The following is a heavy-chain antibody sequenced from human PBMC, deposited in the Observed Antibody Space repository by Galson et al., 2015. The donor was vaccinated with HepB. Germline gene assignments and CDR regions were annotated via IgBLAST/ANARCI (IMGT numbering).Heavy chain of an antibody. Sequence: SLRLSCAASGFTFSSYGMHWVRQAPGKGLEWVAIISYDGGNKYYADSVKGRFTISRDNSKNTLSLQMNSLRAEDTAVYYCAKIGGCSGGSCYDWFDPWGQGTLVTVSS. J-gene: IGHJ5*02. V-gene: IGHV3-30*18. CDR3: AKIGGCSGGSCYDWFDP. CDR2: ISYDGGNK. D-gene: IGHD2-15*01. CDR1: GFTFSSYG.